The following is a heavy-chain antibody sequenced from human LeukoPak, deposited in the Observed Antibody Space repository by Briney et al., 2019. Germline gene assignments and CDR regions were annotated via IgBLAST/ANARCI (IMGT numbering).Heavy chain of an antibody. D-gene: IGHD3-3*01. Sequence: GASVKVSCKASGYTFTSYGISWVRQAPGQGLEWMGWISAYSGNTDYAQKLQGRVTMTTDTSTSTAYMELRSLRSDDTAVYYCARAPNYDFWSGYYSYFDYWGQGTLVTVSS. CDR3: ARAPNYDFWSGYYSYFDY. CDR1: GYTFTSYG. J-gene: IGHJ4*02. CDR2: ISAYSGNT. V-gene: IGHV1-18*01.